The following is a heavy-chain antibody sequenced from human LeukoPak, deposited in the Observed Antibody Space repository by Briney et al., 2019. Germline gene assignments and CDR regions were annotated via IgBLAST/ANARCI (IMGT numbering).Heavy chain of an antibody. J-gene: IGHJ5*02. Sequence: ASVKVSCTASGGTFTSYAISWVRQAPGQGLEWMGRIIPILGIANYAQKFQGRVTITADKSTSTAYMELSSLRSEDTAVYYCARNYDILTGYGFWFDPWGQGTLVTVSS. V-gene: IGHV1-69*04. CDR3: ARNYDILTGYGFWFDP. D-gene: IGHD3-9*01. CDR1: GGTFTSYA. CDR2: IIPILGIA.